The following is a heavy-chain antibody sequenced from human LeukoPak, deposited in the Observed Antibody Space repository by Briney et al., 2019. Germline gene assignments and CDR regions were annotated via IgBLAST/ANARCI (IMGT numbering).Heavy chain of an antibody. CDR1: GFTFSSYS. J-gene: IGHJ4*02. Sequence: PGGSLRLSCAASGFTFSSYSMNWVRQAPGKGLEWVSSISSSSSYIYYADSVKGRFTISRDNAKTSLYLQMNSLRAEDTAVYYCARSLGRSGSYFDYWGQGTLVAVSS. CDR3: ARSLGRSGSYFDY. CDR2: ISSSSSYI. V-gene: IGHV3-21*01. D-gene: IGHD1-26*01.